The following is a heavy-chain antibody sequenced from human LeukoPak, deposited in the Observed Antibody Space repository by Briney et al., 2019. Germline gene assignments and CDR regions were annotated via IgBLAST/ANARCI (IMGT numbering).Heavy chain of an antibody. D-gene: IGHD3-3*01. Sequence: FTFXTCNXXWVRXAPXKGXXXXXSISRSSSYIYYADAVKGRFTISRDNAKNSLYLQMNSLRAEDTALYYCARDRSDYYPDAFDIWGQGTMVTVSS. CDR3: ARDRSDYYPDAFDI. J-gene: IGHJ3*02. V-gene: IGHV3-21*01. CDR1: FTFXTCN. CDR2: ISRSSSYI.